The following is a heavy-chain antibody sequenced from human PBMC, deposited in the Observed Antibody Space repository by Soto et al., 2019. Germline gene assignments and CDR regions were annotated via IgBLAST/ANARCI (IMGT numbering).Heavy chain of an antibody. D-gene: IGHD3-16*01. J-gene: IGHJ4*02. CDR3: ARSMRNDFFDY. CDR2: IFYSGST. CDR1: GGSISRYF. Sequence: SETLSLTCTVSGGSISRYFWSWIRQPPWKGLEFIGYIFYSGSTNYNPSLKSRLTITVDTSKNQFSLKLSSVTAADTAVYFCARSMRNDFFDYLGQGTLVTVSS. V-gene: IGHV4-59*01.